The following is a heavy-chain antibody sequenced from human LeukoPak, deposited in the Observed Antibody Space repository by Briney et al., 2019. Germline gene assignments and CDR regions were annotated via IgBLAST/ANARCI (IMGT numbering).Heavy chain of an antibody. CDR1: GFAFSSYW. J-gene: IGHJ4*02. V-gene: IGHV3-7*01. Sequence: PGGSLRLSCVASGFAFSSYWMSWVRQAPGKGLELVANISPDGSAEDYVDSVRGRFAISRDNAKRSLYLQMNSLSPEDTAVYYCANQAYSQFEYWGQGTLVTVSS. CDR2: ISPDGSAE. D-gene: IGHD4-11*01. CDR3: ANQAYSQFEY.